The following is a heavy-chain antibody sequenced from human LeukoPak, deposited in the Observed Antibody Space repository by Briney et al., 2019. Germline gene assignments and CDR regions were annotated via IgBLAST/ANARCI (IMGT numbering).Heavy chain of an antibody. D-gene: IGHD6-13*01. CDR1: GFTFDEYG. V-gene: IGHV3-20*04. Sequence: GGSLRLSCAASGFTFDEYGMNWVRQAPGKGPEWVSGINWNGGSTGYADSVKGRFTISRDNAKNSLYLQMNSLRAEDTALYYCARYGSIAAAGKPTYYMDVWGKGTTVTVSS. CDR3: ARYGSIAAAGKPTYYMDV. CDR2: INWNGGST. J-gene: IGHJ6*03.